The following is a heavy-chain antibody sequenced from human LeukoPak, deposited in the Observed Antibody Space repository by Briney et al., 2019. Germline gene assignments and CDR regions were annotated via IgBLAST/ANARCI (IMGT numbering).Heavy chain of an antibody. D-gene: IGHD4-23*01. J-gene: IGHJ5*02. Sequence: ASVELSCKACGYTFTTYDIHWVRQPTTQALEEMGWMNPHGGNTGYAQKFQGRVTMTRNTSISTAYMELRSLRYEDTAVYYCARGPNKSDGGNSGSAWFDPWGQGTLVTVSS. CDR1: GYTFTTYD. CDR2: MNPHGGNT. V-gene: IGHV1-8*01. CDR3: ARGPNKSDGGNSGSAWFDP.